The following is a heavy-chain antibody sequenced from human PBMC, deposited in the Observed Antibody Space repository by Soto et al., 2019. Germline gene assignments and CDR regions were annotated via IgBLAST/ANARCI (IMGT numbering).Heavy chain of an antibody. J-gene: IGHJ4*02. D-gene: IGHD6-19*01. CDR3: AGTAVAAHTN. CDR2: IYFNGNT. V-gene: IGHV4-59*01. Sequence: QVQLQESGPGLVRPSETLSLTCTLSGGSISTYYWTWIRQPPGKGLEWIGYIYFNGNTNYNPSLKSRVTISLGTSKNPFSLNLNSVTAAYTAIYYCAGTAVAAHTNWGQGTLVTVSS. CDR1: GGSISTYY.